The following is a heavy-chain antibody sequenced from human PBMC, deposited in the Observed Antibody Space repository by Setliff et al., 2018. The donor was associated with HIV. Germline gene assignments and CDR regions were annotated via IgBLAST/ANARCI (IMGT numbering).Heavy chain of an antibody. J-gene: IGHJ6*03. CDR2: IYHGGIT. CDR3: ARLAGNYGDYKDYYYMDV. CDR1: GYSIRRGNY. D-gene: IGHD4-17*01. Sequence: SETLSLTCTVSGYSIRRGNYWGWIRQPPGKGLEWIGSIYHGGITYYNPSLTSRVTISVDTSKNQFSLKLSSVTAADTAVYYCARLAGNYGDYKDYYYMDVWGKGTTVTVSS. V-gene: IGHV4-38-2*02.